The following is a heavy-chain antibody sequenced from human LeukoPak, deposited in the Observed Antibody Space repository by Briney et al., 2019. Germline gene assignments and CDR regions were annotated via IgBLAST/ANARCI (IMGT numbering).Heavy chain of an antibody. D-gene: IGHD2-15*01. V-gene: IGHV3-48*03. CDR3: AIIRAVAAIRG. CDR1: GFTFSSYE. CDR2: ISSSGSTI. Sequence: GALRLPCAASGFTFSSYEMNGVRQAPGKGLGWVSYISSSGSTIYYADSVRGRFTFSRDNARTSLFLQMNSLRAENRAVYYFAIIRAVAAIRGWGQGTLVTVSS. J-gene: IGHJ4*02.